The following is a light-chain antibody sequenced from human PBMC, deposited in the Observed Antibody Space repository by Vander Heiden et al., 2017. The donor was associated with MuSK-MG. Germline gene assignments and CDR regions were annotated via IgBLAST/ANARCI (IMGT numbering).Light chain of an antibody. V-gene: IGLV2-14*01. CDR2: DVS. J-gene: IGLJ1*01. Sequence: QSALTQPASVSGSPGQSITISCTGTSSDVGGYNYVSWYQQHPGKAPKLMFYDVSNRPSGVSNRFAASKSGTTALTTISGLQAEDDAYYYCTSYTSSSTVVFGTGTKVTVL. CDR1: SSDVGGYNY. CDR3: TSYTSSSTVV.